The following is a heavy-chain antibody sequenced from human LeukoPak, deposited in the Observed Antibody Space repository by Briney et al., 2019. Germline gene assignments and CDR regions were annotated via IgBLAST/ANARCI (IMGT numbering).Heavy chain of an antibody. V-gene: IGHV1-18*01. CDR1: GYTFTTYG. Sequence: ASVKVSCKASGYTFTTYGISWVRQAPGQGLEWMGWISVYNGNTNYAQKFQGRVTMTTDTSTSTAYMELRSLRSDDTAVYYCARDSVAVRPGWFDPWGQGTLVTVSS. CDR2: ISVYNGNT. CDR3: ARDSVAVRPGWFDP. D-gene: IGHD6-6*01. J-gene: IGHJ5*02.